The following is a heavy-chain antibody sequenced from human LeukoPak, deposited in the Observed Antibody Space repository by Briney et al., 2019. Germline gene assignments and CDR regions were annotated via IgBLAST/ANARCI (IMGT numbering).Heavy chain of an antibody. CDR1: GLTFRSYP. CDR2: ISGSGGST. J-gene: IGHJ1*01. CDR3: AKTMYYYDSTGYYYFQH. Sequence: GGSLKLPCEASGLTFRSYPRGWVRQAPGRGRGGVPVISGSGGSTYYADSVKGRFTISRDNSKNTLYLQMNSLRAEDTAVYFCAKTMYYYDSTGYYYFQHWGQGTLVTVSS. V-gene: IGHV3-23*01. D-gene: IGHD3-22*01.